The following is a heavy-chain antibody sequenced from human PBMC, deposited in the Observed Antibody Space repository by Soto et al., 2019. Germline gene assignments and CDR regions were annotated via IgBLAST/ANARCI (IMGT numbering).Heavy chain of an antibody. J-gene: IGHJ4*02. CDR2: IVVGSGNT. CDR1: GFTFTSSA. V-gene: IGHV1-58*01. Sequence: GASVKVSCKASGFTFTSSAVQWVRQARGQRLEWIGWIVVGSGNTNYAQKFQERVTITRDMSTSTAYMELSSLRSEDTAVYYCAAGSDYGDYEVDYLGQGTLVTVSS. D-gene: IGHD4-17*01. CDR3: AAGSDYGDYEVDY.